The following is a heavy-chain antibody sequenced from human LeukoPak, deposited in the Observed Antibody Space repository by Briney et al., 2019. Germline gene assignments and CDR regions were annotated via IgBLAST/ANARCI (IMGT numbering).Heavy chain of an antibody. V-gene: IGHV3-53*01. CDR2: IYSGGST. J-gene: IGHJ5*01. CDR1: GFTVSSNY. D-gene: IGHD6-13*01. Sequence: QSGGSLRLSCAASGFTVSSNYMSWVRQAPGKGLEWVPVIYSGGSTYYADSVKGRFTISRDNSKNTLYLQMNSLRAEDTAVYYCASHSGYSSSWYDCWGQGTLVTVSS. CDR3: ASHSGYSSSWYDC.